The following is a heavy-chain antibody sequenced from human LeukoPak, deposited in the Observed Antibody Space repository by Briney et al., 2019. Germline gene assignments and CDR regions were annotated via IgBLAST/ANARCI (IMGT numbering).Heavy chain of an antibody. CDR2: IWYDGSNK. D-gene: IGHD6-19*01. CDR3: AKGARSGPYDYYAMDV. Sequence: PGRSLRLSCAASGFTFSSYDIHWVRQAPGKGLEWVAVIWYDGSNKYYADSVKGRFTISRDNSKNTLYLQMNSLRAEDTAVYYCAKGARSGPYDYYAMDVWGQGTTVTVSS. J-gene: IGHJ6*02. V-gene: IGHV3-33*06. CDR1: GFTFSSYD.